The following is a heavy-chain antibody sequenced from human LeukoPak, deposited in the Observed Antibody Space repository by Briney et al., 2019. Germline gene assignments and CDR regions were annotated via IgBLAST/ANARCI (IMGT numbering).Heavy chain of an antibody. CDR2: IYTSGST. CDR1: GGSISSYY. CDR3: ARSEGYDFWSGPRD. V-gene: IGHV4-4*07. D-gene: IGHD3-3*01. Sequence: SETLSLTCTVSGGSISSYYWSWIRQPAGKGLVWIGRIYTSGSTNYNPSLKSRVTMSVDTSKNQFSLKLSSVTAAGTAVYCCARSEGYDFWSGPRDWGQGNLVSVSS. J-gene: IGHJ4*02.